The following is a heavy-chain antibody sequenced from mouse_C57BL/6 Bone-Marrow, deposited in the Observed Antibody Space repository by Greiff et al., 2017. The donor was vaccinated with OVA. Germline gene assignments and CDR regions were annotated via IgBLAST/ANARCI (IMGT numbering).Heavy chain of an antibody. D-gene: IGHD2-4*01. V-gene: IGHV1-81*01. CDR1: GYTFTSYG. CDR3: ARGLRRYFDV. Sequence: QVQLQQSGAELARPGASVKLSCKASGYTFTSYGISWVKQRTGQGLEWIGEIYPRSGNTYYNEKFKGKATLTADKSSSTAYRELRSLTSEDSAVYFCARGLRRYFDVWGTGTTVTVSS. J-gene: IGHJ1*03. CDR2: IYPRSGNT.